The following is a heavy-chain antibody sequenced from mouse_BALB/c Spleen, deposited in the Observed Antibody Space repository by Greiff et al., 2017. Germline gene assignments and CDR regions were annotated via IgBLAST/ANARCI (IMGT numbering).Heavy chain of an antibody. V-gene: IGHV5-12-1*01. CDR1: GFAFSSYD. Sequence: EVKLVESGGGLVKPGGSLKLSCAASGFAFSSYDMSWVRQTPEKRLEWVAYISSGGGSTYYPDTVKGRFTISRDNAKNTLYLQMSSLKSEDTAMYYCARHNPDYWGQGTTLTVSS. CDR3: ARHNPDY. J-gene: IGHJ2*01. CDR2: ISSGGGST.